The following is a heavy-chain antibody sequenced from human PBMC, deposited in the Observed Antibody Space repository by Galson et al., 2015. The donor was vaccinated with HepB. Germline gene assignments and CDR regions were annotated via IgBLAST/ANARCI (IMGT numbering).Heavy chain of an antibody. V-gene: IGHV1-24*01. J-gene: IGHJ3*02. CDR3: ATDLTGTPRYFGWADAFDI. D-gene: IGHD3-9*01. Sequence: SVKVSCKVSGYTLTELSMHWVRQAPGKGLEWMGGFDPEDGETIYAQKFQGRVTMTEDTSTDTAYMELSSLRSEDTAVYYCATDLTGTPRYFGWADAFDIWGQGTMVTVSS. CDR2: FDPEDGET. CDR1: GYTLTELS.